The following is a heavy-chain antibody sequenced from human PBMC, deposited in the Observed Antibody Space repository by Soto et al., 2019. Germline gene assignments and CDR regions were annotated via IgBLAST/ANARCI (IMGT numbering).Heavy chain of an antibody. D-gene: IGHD6-19*01. CDR2: IYTTGST. Sequence: TPALTWSVYGESIGRGGNYWTWSRQHPGKGLEWIAYIYTTGSTYYNPSLKSRVGISVDTSKNQFSLKLSSVTAADTAVYYCARGIPVSGSFDYWGQG. V-gene: IGHV4-31*02. CDR1: GESIGRGGNY. CDR3: ARGIPVSGSFDY. J-gene: IGHJ4*02.